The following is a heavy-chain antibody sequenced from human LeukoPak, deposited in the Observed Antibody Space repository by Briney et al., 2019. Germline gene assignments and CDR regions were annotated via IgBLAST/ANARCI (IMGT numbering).Heavy chain of an antibody. V-gene: IGHV3-15*01. J-gene: IGHJ4*02. Sequence: GGSLRLSCAASGFTFSNAWMSWVRQAPGKGLEWVGRIKSKTDGGTTDYATPVKGRFTISRDDSKNTLYLQMNSLKTEDTAVYYCTTGITMVRGVIHLIDYWGQGTLVTVSS. CDR2: IKSKTDGGTT. D-gene: IGHD3-10*01. CDR1: GFTFSNAW. CDR3: TTGITMVRGVIHLIDY.